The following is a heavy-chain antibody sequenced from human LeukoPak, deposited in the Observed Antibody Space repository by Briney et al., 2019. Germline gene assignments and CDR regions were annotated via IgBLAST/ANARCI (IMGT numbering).Heavy chain of an antibody. J-gene: IGHJ4*02. V-gene: IGHV1-24*01. D-gene: IGHD3-3*01. CDR1: GYTLTELS. CDR2: FDPEDGET. CDR3: AAYYDFWSGYYTIN. Sequence: ASVKVSCKVSGYTLTELSMHWVLQAPGKGLEWMGGFDPEDGETIYAQKFQGRVTMTEDTSTETAYMELSSLRSEDTAVYYCAAYYDFWSGYYTINWGQGTLVTVSS.